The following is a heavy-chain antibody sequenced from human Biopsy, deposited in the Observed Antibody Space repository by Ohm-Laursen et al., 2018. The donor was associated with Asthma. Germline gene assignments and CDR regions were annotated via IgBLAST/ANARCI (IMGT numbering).Heavy chain of an antibody. Sequence: GASVKVSCKASAYTFIGYHLHWVRQAPGEGLEWMGRINPNGGATVYAQKFQGRVTMTTDTSTSTAYLELRSLRSDDTAVYYCARERAVLVVGAEGNWFDPWGQGTRVTVSS. J-gene: IGHJ5*02. D-gene: IGHD2-15*01. CDR1: AYTFIGYH. CDR2: INPNGGAT. V-gene: IGHV1-2*06. CDR3: ARERAVLVVGAEGNWFDP.